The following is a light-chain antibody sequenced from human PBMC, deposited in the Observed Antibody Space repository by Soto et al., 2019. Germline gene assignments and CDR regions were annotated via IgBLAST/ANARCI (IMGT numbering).Light chain of an antibody. CDR3: QQYGSSPYT. J-gene: IGKJ2*01. CDR1: QSVSSSY. CDR2: GAS. Sequence: EIVLTQSPGTLSLSPRERATLSCRASQSVSSSYLAWYQQKPGQAPRLLIYGASSRATGIPDRFSGSESGTDFTLTISRLEPEDFAVYYCQQYGSSPYTFGQGTKLEIK. V-gene: IGKV3-20*01.